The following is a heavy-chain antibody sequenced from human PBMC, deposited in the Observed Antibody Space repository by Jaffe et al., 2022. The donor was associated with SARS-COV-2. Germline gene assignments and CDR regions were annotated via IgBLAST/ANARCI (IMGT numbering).Heavy chain of an antibody. CDR1: GFTFSSYG. CDR2: IWYDGSNK. V-gene: IGHV3-33*01. J-gene: IGHJ6*02. D-gene: IGHD3-22*01. CDR3: ARAYYDSSFYGMDV. Sequence: QVQLVESGGGVVQPGRSLRLSCAASGFTFSSYGMHWVRQAPGKGLEWVAVIWYDGSNKYYADSVKGRFTISRDNSKNTLYLQMNSLRAEDTAVYYCARAYYDSSFYGMDVWGQGTTVTVSS.